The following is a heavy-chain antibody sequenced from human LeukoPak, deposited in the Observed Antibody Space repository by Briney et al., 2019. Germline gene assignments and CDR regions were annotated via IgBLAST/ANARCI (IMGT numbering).Heavy chain of an antibody. V-gene: IGHV3-30*03. CDR1: GFTFSSYG. J-gene: IGHJ6*02. CDR3: ARDGHLTGSGYYYYGMDV. D-gene: IGHD3-9*01. Sequence: TGGSLRLSCAASGFTFSSYGMHWVRQAPGKGLEWVAVISYDGSNKYYADSVKGRFTISRDNSKNTLYLQMNSLRAEDTAVYYCARDGHLTGSGYYYYGMDVWGQGTTVTVSS. CDR2: ISYDGSNK.